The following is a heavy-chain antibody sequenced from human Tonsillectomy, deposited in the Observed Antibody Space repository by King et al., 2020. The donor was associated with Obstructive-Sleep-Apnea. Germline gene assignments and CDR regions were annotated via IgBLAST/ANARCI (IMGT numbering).Heavy chain of an antibody. V-gene: IGHV3-74*03. CDR1: GFTFSSYW. Sequence: VQLVESGGGLVQPGGSLRLSCAASGFTFSSYWMQWVRQAPGTGLVWVSPINSDGSSTTYADSSEGRVTISRENAKNTLFLQMNSLRAEDTAVYYCARVAFSSPHFYYCGMDVWGQGTTVTVSS. CDR2: INSDGSST. J-gene: IGHJ6*02. D-gene: IGHD3-3*02. CDR3: ARVAFSSPHFYYCGMDV.